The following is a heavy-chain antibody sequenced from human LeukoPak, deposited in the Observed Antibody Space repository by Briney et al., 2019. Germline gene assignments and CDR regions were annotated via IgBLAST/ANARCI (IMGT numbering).Heavy chain of an antibody. CDR2: IWYDGSNK. CDR3: ARDFTDYGDYGAFDY. D-gene: IGHD4-17*01. V-gene: IGHV3-33*08. Sequence: GRSLRLSCAASGFTFSSYGMHWVRQAPGKGLEWVAVIWYDGSNKYYADSVKGRFTISRDNSKNTLYLQMNSPRAEDTAVYYCARDFTDYGDYGAFDYWGQGTLVTVSS. J-gene: IGHJ4*02. CDR1: GFTFSSYG.